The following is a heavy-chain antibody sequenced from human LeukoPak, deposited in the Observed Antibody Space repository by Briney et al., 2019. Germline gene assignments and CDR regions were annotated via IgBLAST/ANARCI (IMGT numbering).Heavy chain of an antibody. CDR1: GGSFSGYY. J-gene: IGHJ4*02. D-gene: IGHD3-22*01. V-gene: IGHV4-34*01. CDR3: ARGFYYDSGGRSPPGY. CDR2: INHSGST. Sequence: SETLSLTCAVYGGSFSGYYWSWLRQPPGKGLEWIGEINHSGSTNYNPSLKSRVTISVDTAKNQFSLKLNSVTAADTAVYYCARGFYYDSGGRSPPGYWGQGTLVTVSS.